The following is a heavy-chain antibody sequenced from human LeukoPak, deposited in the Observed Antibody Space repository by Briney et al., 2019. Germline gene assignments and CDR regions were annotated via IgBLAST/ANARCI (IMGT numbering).Heavy chain of an antibody. CDR1: GYNFTKYW. CDR3: ARAMFRGTLSNFQL. Sequence: GESLEISCKGSGYNFTKYWIGWVRQMPGKGLEWMGIIYPGDSDTRYSPSFQGQVTISADKSISTAYLQWNNLKASDTAVYYCARAMFRGTLSNFQLWGQGTLVTVSS. J-gene: IGHJ1*01. D-gene: IGHD3-10*01. V-gene: IGHV5-51*01. CDR2: IYPGDSDT.